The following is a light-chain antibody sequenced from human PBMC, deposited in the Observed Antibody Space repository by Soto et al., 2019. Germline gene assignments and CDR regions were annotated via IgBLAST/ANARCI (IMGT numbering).Light chain of an antibody. CDR1: QSVSSNY. CDR3: QQYGTSPYS. V-gene: IGKV3-20*01. J-gene: IGKJ2*03. CDR2: GSS. Sequence: EIVLTQSPGTLSLSPGERATLSCRASQSVSSNYLAWYQQKPGQAPRLLIYGSSSRATGIPDRFSGSGSGTDVTLTISRLEPEDFAVYYCQQYGTSPYSFGQGIKLEIK.